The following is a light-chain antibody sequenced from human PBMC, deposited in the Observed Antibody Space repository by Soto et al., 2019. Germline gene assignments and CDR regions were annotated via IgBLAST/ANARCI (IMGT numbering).Light chain of an antibody. J-gene: IGKJ1*01. CDR1: QSVSRY. Sequence: EIVLTQSPVTLSLSPGERATLSCRASQSVSRYFAWYQQKPVQAPRLLIYDASNRATGVPARFSGSGSGTDFTLTISSLEPEDFAVYYCQQRSSWPVTFGQGTKVEI. CDR3: QQRSSWPVT. V-gene: IGKV3-11*01. CDR2: DAS.